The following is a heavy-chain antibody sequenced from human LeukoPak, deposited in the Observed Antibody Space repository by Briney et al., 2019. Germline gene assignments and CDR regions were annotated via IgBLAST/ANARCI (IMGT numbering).Heavy chain of an antibody. D-gene: IGHD6-13*01. CDR1: GFTFSSYG. CDR2: IWYDGSNK. CDR3: ARGSYNSSWYGDY. V-gene: IGHV3-33*01. J-gene: IGHJ4*02. Sequence: GGSLRLSCAASGFTFSSYGMHWVRQAPGKGLEWVAVIWYDGSNKYYADSVKGRFTISRDNSKNTLYLQMNSLRAEDTAVYYCARGSYNSSWYGDYWGQGTLVTVSS.